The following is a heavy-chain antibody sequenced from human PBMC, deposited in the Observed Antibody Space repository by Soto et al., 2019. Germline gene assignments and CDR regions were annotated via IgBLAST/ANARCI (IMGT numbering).Heavy chain of an antibody. Sequence: GGSLRLSCAASGFTFSSYAMSWVRQAPGKGLEWVSAISGSGGSTYYADSVKGRLTISRDNSKNTLYLQMNSLRAEDTAVYYCAKDWVTAIPDMFYYYYGMDVWGQGTTVTVSS. CDR1: GFTFSSYA. D-gene: IGHD2-21*02. J-gene: IGHJ6*02. CDR2: ISGSGGST. V-gene: IGHV3-23*01. CDR3: AKDWVTAIPDMFYYYYGMDV.